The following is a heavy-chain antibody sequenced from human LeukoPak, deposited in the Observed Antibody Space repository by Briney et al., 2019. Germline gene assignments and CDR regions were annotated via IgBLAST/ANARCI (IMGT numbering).Heavy chain of an antibody. V-gene: IGHV3-21*01. J-gene: IGHJ6*04. CDR1: GFTFSTSG. D-gene: IGHD3-10*02. CDR2: ISPTGGAI. Sequence: PGGSLRLSCAASGFTFSTSGRNWVRQAPGRGLEWVSSISPTGGAIFYADSVRGRFTISRDSAKSSLFLQMNSLRAEDTAVYYCAELGITMIGGVWGKGTTVTISS. CDR3: AELGITMIGGV.